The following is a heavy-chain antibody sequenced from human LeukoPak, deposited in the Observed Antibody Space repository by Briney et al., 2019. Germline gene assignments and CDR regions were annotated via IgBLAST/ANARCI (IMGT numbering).Heavy chain of an antibody. D-gene: IGHD3-10*01. CDR1: GITLSNYG. J-gene: IGHJ4*02. Sequence: GGSLRLSCAVSGITLSNYGMSWVRQAPGKGLEWVAGSSGSRGSTNYADSVKGRFTISRDNAKNSLYLQMNSLRAEDTAVYYCASERLVVRGITGYFDYWGQGTLVTVSS. V-gene: IGHV3-23*01. CDR3: ASERLVVRGITGYFDY. CDR2: SSGSRGST.